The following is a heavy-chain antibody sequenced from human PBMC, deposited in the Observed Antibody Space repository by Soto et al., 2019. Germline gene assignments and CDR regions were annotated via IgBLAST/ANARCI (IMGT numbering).Heavy chain of an antibody. V-gene: IGHV3-23*01. Sequence: EVQLLESGGSWVQPGGSLRLSCAASGFSFSTYAMGWVRQAPGKGLAWVSAISGSGSATYYADPVKGRGPTPRDNSTDTLYLQMTSLRVGDTAGYYCANDLKATGTNVMYASWGQGSLVTVSS. J-gene: IGHJ5*02. CDR1: GFSFSTYA. CDR3: ANDLKATGTNVMYAS. CDR2: ISGSGSAT. D-gene: IGHD1-7*01.